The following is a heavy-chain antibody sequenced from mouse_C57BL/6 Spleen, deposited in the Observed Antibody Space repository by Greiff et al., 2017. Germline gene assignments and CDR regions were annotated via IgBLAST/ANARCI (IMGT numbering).Heavy chain of an antibody. D-gene: IGHD1-1*01. CDR3: VRRSSDDWYFDV. Sequence: EVKLMESGGGLVQPKGSLKLSCAASGFSFNTYAMNWVRQAPGKGLEWVARIRSKSNNYATYYADSVKDRFTISRDDSESMLYLQMNNLKTEDTAMYYCVRRSSDDWYFDVWGTGTTVTVSS. V-gene: IGHV10-1*01. CDR1: GFSFNTYA. CDR2: IRSKSNNYAT. J-gene: IGHJ1*03.